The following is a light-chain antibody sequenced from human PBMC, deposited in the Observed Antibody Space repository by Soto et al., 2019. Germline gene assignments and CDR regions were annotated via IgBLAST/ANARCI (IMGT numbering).Light chain of an antibody. V-gene: IGKV3-15*01. Sequence: ELVMTQSPATLSVSPGERATLSCRASQSVSSNLAWYQQKPGQAPRLLIYGASTRATGIPARFSGSGSGTEFTLTISNLQSEDFAVYYCQQYTNWPETFGQGTKV. J-gene: IGKJ1*01. CDR2: GAS. CDR3: QQYTNWPET. CDR1: QSVSSN.